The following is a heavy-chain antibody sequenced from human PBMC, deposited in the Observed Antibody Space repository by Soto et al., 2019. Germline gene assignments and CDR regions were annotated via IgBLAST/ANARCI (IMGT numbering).Heavy chain of an antibody. CDR1: GFPFSNYG. V-gene: IGHV3-30*03. CDR2: ISFDRHDQ. D-gene: IGHD6-19*01. J-gene: IGHJ5*02. Sequence: QVQLVESGGGVVEPGRSLRLSCAASGFPFSNYGMHWVRQAPSKGLEWMEVISFDRHDQDYADSVKGRFTISRDTSKSPLYLQMHSLRAGDTAVYYWASRQWLAAACVQGTSVTVSS. CDR3: ASRQWLAAA.